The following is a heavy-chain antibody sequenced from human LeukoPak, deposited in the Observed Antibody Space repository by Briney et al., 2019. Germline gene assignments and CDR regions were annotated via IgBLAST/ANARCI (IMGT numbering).Heavy chain of an antibody. CDR2: IYYSGST. CDR3: ARLFRGVGY. Sequence: SETLSLTCTVSGGSISGSDYYWGWIRQPPGKGLEWIGSIYYSGSTYYDSSLKSRVSISVDTSRNQFSLKLSSVTAADTALYYCARLFRGVGYWGQGTLVTVSS. V-gene: IGHV4-39*01. J-gene: IGHJ4*02. CDR1: GGSISGSDYY. D-gene: IGHD3-16*01.